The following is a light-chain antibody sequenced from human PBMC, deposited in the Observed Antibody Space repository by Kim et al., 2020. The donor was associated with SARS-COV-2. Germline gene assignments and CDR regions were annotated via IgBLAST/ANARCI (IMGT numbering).Light chain of an antibody. CDR1: QNINNW. CDR2: KAS. CDR3: QQYSTYSGFT. Sequence: DIQVTQSPSTLSASVGDRVNITCRASQNINNWLAWYQHKPGKAPKLRIYKASSLQSGVPSRFSGSASGTEFTLTIGCLQPDDFASFYCQQYSTYSGFTFGAGTKVDIK. J-gene: IGKJ4*01. V-gene: IGKV1-5*03.